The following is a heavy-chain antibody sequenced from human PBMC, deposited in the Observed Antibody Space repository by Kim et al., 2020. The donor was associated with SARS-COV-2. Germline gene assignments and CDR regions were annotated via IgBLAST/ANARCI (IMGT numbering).Heavy chain of an antibody. CDR1: GFTFSSYS. D-gene: IGHD5-18*01. J-gene: IGHJ6*02. CDR3: ARDADQGSYGTYYYYYGMEV. Sequence: GGSLRLSCAASGFTFSSYSMNWVRQAPGKGLEWVSYISSSSSTIYYADSVKGRFTISRDNAKNSLYLQMNSLRAEDTAVYYCARDADQGSYGTYYYYYGMEVWGQGTTVTVSS. V-gene: IGHV3-48*04. CDR2: ISSSSSTI.